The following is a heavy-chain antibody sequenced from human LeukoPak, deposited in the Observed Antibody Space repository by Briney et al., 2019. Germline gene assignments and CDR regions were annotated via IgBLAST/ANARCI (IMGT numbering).Heavy chain of an antibody. CDR3: AREDQLVDAFDI. J-gene: IGHJ3*02. CDR1: GFTFSSYD. CDR2: IGTAGDT. V-gene: IGHV3-13*01. Sequence: GGSLRLSCAASGFTFSSYDMHWVRQATGKGLDWVSAIGTAGDTYYPGSVKGRFTISRENAKNSLYLQMNSLRAGDTAVYYCAREDQLVDAFDIWGQGTMVTVSS. D-gene: IGHD2-2*01.